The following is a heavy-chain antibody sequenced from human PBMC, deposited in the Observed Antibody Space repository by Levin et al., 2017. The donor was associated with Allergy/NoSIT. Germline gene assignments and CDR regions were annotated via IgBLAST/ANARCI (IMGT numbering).Heavy chain of an antibody. V-gene: IGHV4-59*01. Sequence: SETLSLTCTVSGGSISSYYWSWIRQPPGKGLEWIGYIYYSGSTNYNPSLKSRVTISVDTSKNQFSLKLSSVTAADTAVYYCATGRDGYNHRWGQGTLVTVSS. D-gene: IGHD5-24*01. CDR3: ATGRDGYNHR. CDR1: GGSISSYY. CDR2: IYYSGST. J-gene: IGHJ4*02.